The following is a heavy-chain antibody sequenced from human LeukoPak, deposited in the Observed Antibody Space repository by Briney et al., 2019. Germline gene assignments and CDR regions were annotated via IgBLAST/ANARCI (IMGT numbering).Heavy chain of an antibody. D-gene: IGHD4-17*01. CDR3: ARGGDDGDYTLRYLDY. CDR2: INPSGGST. Sequence: AASVKVSCKASGYTFTSYYMHWVRQAPGQGLEWMGIINPSGGSTTYAQKFQGRVTMTRDMSTSTVYMELSSLRSEDTAVYYCARGGDDGDYTLRYLDYWGQGTLVTVSS. J-gene: IGHJ4*02. V-gene: IGHV1-46*01. CDR1: GYTFTSYY.